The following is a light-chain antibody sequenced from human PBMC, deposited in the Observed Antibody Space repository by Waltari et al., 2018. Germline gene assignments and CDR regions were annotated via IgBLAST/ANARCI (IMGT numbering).Light chain of an antibody. V-gene: IGKV2-28*01. Sequence: DIVMTQSPLSLPVTPGEPASISCRSSQSLLHSNGFNYLDWYLPRPGQSPQLLIYLGSNRASGVPDRFSGSGSGTDFQLKISRVEAEDVGIYYCMQGLVTPFTFGPGTKVGIK. CDR3: MQGLVTPFT. CDR2: LGS. J-gene: IGKJ3*01. CDR1: QSLLHSNGFNY.